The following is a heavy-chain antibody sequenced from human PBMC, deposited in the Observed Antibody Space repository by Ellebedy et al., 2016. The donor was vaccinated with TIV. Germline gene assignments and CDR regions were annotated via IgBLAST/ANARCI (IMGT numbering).Heavy chain of an antibody. D-gene: IGHD6-13*01. CDR3: AKGSGYSKWYFDL. CDR2: ITYSGDRT. Sequence: GESLKISXAASGFPFSVFAMSWVRQAPGKGLEWVSPITYSGDRTFYADSVRGRFTFSRDNSKDMMYLQMTSLRVEDTAVYYCAKGSGYSKWYFDLWGRGTLVTVSS. CDR1: GFPFSVFA. V-gene: IGHV3-23*01. J-gene: IGHJ2*01.